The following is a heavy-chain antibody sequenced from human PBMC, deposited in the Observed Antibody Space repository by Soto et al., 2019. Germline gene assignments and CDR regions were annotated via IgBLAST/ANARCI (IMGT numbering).Heavy chain of an antibody. CDR3: ARLPYYYDSSGSINWSDP. CDR2: IYYSGST. Sequence: SETLSLTCTVSGGSISSSSYYWGWIRQPPGKGLEWIGSIYYSGSTYYNPSLKSRVTISVDTSKNQFSLKLSSVTAADTAVYYCARLPYYYDSSGSINWSDPWGQGTLVTVSS. D-gene: IGHD3-22*01. J-gene: IGHJ5*02. V-gene: IGHV4-39*01. CDR1: GGSISSSSYY.